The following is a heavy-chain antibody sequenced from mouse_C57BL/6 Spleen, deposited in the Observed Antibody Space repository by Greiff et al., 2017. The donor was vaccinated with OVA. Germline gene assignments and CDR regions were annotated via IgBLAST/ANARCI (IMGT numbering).Heavy chain of an antibody. CDR2: INPSSGYT. V-gene: IGHV1-4*01. J-gene: IGHJ4*01. Sequence: QVQLKQSGAELARPGASVKMSCKASGYTFTSYTMHWVKQRPGQGLEWIGYINPSSGYTKYNQKFKDKATLTADKSSSTAYMQLSSLTSEDSAVYYCASGNYEYYYAMDYWGQGTSVTVSS. D-gene: IGHD2-1*01. CDR1: GYTFTSYT. CDR3: ASGNYEYYYAMDY.